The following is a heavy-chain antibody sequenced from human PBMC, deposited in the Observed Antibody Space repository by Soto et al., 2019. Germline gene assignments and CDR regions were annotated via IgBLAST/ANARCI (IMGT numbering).Heavy chain of an antibody. CDR1: GFTFSTYG. V-gene: IGHV3-30*03. Sequence: QVQLVESGGGEVQPGRSLTISCAASGFTFSTYGMHWVRQTPGKGLEWVAVISYDGTNKFYSDSVKGRFTISRDNFKNTLTLQMNSLRADDTAVYSCAXXLXSYGDYDYYCYGMDVWGLGTRVTVSS. D-gene: IGHD4-17*01. J-gene: IGHJ6*02. CDR3: AXXLXSYGDYDYYCYGMDV. CDR2: ISYDGTNK.